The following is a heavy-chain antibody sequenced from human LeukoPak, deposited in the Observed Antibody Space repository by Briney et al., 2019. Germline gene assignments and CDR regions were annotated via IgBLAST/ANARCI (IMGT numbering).Heavy chain of an antibody. CDR2: IYPGDSDT. CDR3: ARHHSIRLTREDTAMVTGRRRYYYYYYYMDV. J-gene: IGHJ6*03. CDR1: GYSFTSYW. D-gene: IGHD5-18*01. Sequence: GESLKISCKGSGYSFTSYWIGWVRQMPGKGLEWMGIIYPGDSDTSYSSSFQGQVTISADKSISTAYLQWSSLKASDTAMYYCARHHSIRLTREDTAMVTGRRRYYYYYYYMDVWGKGTTVTVSS. V-gene: IGHV5-51*01.